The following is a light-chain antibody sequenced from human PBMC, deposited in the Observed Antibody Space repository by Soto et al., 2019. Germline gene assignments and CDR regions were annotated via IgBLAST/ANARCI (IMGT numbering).Light chain of an antibody. V-gene: IGLV2-23*02. J-gene: IGLJ1*01. CDR1: SSDVGIYNL. CDR3: CSYAGSSTHYV. Sequence: ALTQPASVSGSPGQSSTISCTGTSSDVGIYNLVSWYQQHPGNAPKLMIYEVFKRPSGVSNRFSGSKSGNTASLTISGLQAEDEADYYCCSYAGSSTHYVFGTGTKVTVL. CDR2: EVF.